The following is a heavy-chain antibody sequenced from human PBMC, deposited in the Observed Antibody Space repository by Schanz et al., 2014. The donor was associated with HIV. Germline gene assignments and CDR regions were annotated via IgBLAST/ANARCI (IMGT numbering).Heavy chain of an antibody. CDR2: IIPIIGTA. V-gene: IGHV1-69*06. CDR3: TSGSFEFGDLLDDYYYDAMDV. D-gene: IGHD3-10*01. CDR1: GGTFSNYA. Sequence: QVQLVQSGAEVKMPGSSVKVSCKASGGTFSNYAMTWVRQAPGQGLEWMAGIIPIIGTADYAQKFQGRVTITADKSTSTLYLELSSLRPEDTAVYYCTSGSFEFGDLLDDYYYDAMDVWGQGTTVTVSS. J-gene: IGHJ6*02.